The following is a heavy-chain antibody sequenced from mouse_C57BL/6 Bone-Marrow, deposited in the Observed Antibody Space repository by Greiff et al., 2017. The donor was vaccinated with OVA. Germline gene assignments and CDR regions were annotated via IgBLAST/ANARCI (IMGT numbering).Heavy chain of an antibody. CDR2: ISSGGSYT. Sequence: EVKLVESGGDLVKPGGSLKLSCAASGFTFSSYGMSWVRQTPDKRLEWVATISSGGSYTYYPDSVKGRFTISRDNAKNTLYQQMSSLKSEDTAMYCCARHSYDYDWFAYWGQGTLVTVSA. J-gene: IGHJ3*01. CDR1: GFTFSSYG. V-gene: IGHV5-6*01. D-gene: IGHD2-4*01. CDR3: ARHSYDYDWFAY.